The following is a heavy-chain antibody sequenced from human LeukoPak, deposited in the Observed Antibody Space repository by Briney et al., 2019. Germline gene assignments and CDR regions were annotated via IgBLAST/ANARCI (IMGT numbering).Heavy chain of an antibody. D-gene: IGHD4-17*01. CDR1: GFTFSSYG. CDR2: ISYDGSYK. Sequence: GGSLRLSCAASGFTFSSYGMHWVRQATGKGLEWVAVISYDGSYKYYADSVKGRFTVSRDNSKNTLYLQMNSLRAEDTAVYYCAKVGDYGDYALEYWGQGTLVTVSS. CDR3: AKVGDYGDYALEY. J-gene: IGHJ4*02. V-gene: IGHV3-30*18.